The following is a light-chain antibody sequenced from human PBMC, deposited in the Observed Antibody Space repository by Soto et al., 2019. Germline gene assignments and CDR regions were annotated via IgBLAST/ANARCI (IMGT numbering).Light chain of an antibody. CDR1: NSDVGTHNL. CDR2: EGT. Sequence: QSALTQPASVSGSPGQSITISCTGTNSDVGTHNLVSWYQQHPGKAPKLIIYEGTKRPSGVSNRFSGSKSGNTASLTISGLQAEEEADYYCCSYALLFGTGIKVNVL. CDR3: CSYALL. V-gene: IGLV2-23*01. J-gene: IGLJ1*01.